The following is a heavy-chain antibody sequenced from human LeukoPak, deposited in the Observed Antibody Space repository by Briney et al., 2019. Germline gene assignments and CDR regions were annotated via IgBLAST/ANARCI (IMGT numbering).Heavy chain of an antibody. V-gene: IGHV1-18*01. CDR2: ISAYNGNT. J-gene: IGHJ4*02. D-gene: IGHD3-3*01. CDR1: GYTFTSYG. Sequence: ASVKVSCKASGYTFTSYGISWVGQAPGQGLEWMGWISAYNGNTNYAQKLQGRVTMTTDTSTSTAYMELRSLRSDDTAVYYCARDRGRFLEWPGDYWGQGTLVTVSS. CDR3: ARDRGRFLEWPGDY.